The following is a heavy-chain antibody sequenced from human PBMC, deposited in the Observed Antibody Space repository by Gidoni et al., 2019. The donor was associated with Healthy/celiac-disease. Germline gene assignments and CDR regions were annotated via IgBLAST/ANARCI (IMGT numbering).Heavy chain of an antibody. V-gene: IGHV3-23*01. CDR3: AKDHSSSWQPFDY. J-gene: IGHJ4*02. CDR1: GFTFSRYA. CDR2: ISGSGGST. Sequence: EVQLLESGGGLVQPGGSLRLSCAASGFTFSRYAMSWVRQAPGKGLEWVSAISGSGGSTYYADSVKGRFTISRDNSKNTLYLQMNSLRAEDTAVYYCAKDHSSSWQPFDYWGQGTLVTVSS. D-gene: IGHD6-13*01.